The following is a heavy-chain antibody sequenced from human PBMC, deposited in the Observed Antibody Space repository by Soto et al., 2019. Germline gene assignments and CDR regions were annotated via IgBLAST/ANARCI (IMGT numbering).Heavy chain of an antibody. CDR1: GFTFSSYA. Sequence: GGSLRLSCAASGFTFSSYAMHWVRQAPGKGLEWVAVISYDGSNKYYADSVKGRFTISRDNSKNTLYLQMNSLRAEDTAVYYCARERYAIAVAGNFDYWGQGTLVTVSS. D-gene: IGHD6-19*01. J-gene: IGHJ4*02. V-gene: IGHV3-30-3*01. CDR3: ARERYAIAVAGNFDY. CDR2: ISYDGSNK.